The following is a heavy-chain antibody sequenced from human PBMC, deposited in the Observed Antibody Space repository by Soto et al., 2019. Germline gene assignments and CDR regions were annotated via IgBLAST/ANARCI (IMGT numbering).Heavy chain of an antibody. CDR2: IYYSGST. D-gene: IGHD2-2*01. J-gene: IGHJ5*02. CDR3: ARLHCNSPNCVPLDP. V-gene: IGHV4-31*03. Sequence: PSETLSLTCTVSGGSISSGGYYWSWIRQHPGKGLEWIGYIYYSGSTYYNPSLKSRVTMSVDTSKKQLSLRLSSVIAADTAVYYCARLHCNSPNCVPLDPWGQGTLVTVS. CDR1: GGSISSGGYY.